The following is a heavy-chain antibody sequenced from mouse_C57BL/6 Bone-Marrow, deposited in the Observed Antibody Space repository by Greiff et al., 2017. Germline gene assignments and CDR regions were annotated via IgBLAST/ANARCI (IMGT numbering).Heavy chain of an antibody. CDR2: IDPENGDT. Sequence: VQLQQSGAELVRPGASVKLSCTASGFNIKDDYMHWVKQRPEQGLEWIGWIDPENGDTEYASKFQGKATITADTSSNTAYLQLSSLTSEDTAVYYWTTPATYYFDYWGQGTTLTVSS. CDR1: GFNIKDDY. J-gene: IGHJ2*01. D-gene: IGHD1-1*01. CDR3: TTPATYYFDY. V-gene: IGHV14-4*01.